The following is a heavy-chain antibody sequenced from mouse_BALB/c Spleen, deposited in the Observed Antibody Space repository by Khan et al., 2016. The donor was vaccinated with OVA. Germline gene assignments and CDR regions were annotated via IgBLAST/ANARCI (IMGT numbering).Heavy chain of an antibody. CDR3: TRSGWAAFAY. J-gene: IGHJ3*01. V-gene: IGHV1S81*02. D-gene: IGHD1-1*02. CDR1: GYTFISYN. CDR2: INPSDGGT. Sequence: QVQLQQPGAELVKPGASVKLSCKASGYTFISYNMYWVKQRPGLGLEWIGGINPSDGGTNFNEKFKSKATLTVDKSSSTAYMQLSSLTYEDSAVCYCTRSGWAAFAYWGQGTLVTVSA.